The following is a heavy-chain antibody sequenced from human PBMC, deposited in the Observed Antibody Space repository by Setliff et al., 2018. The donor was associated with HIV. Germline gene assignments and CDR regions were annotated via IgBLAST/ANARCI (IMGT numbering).Heavy chain of an antibody. V-gene: IGHV4-39*01. J-gene: IGHJ4*02. D-gene: IGHD3-9*01. CDR2: VYYNSGST. CDR3: AASLSGFDY. CDR1: GGSISSSGYH. Sequence: SETLSLTCAVSGGSISSSGYHWGWLRQPPGKGLEWIGSVYYNSGSTYYHPSLKSRVTVSADTSKNQFSLKLTSVTAADTAVYYCAASLSGFDYWGQGTLVTVSS.